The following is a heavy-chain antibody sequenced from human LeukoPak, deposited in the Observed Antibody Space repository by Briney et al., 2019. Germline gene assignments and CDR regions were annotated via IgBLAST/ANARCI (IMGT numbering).Heavy chain of an antibody. Sequence: PSETLSLTCTVSGGSISSSSYYWGWIRQPPGKGLEWIGSIYYSGSTYYNPSLKSRVTISVDTSKNQFSLKLSSVTAADTAVYYCARSTILTGYVNYWGQGTLVTVSS. CDR1: GGSISSSSYY. CDR3: ARSTILTGYVNY. CDR2: IYYSGST. J-gene: IGHJ4*02. V-gene: IGHV4-39*07. D-gene: IGHD3-9*01.